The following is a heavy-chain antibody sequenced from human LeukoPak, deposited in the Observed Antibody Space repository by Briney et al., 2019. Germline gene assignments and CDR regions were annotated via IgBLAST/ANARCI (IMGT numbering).Heavy chain of an antibody. CDR3: ARDMVETTVTPSFDY. CDR1: GFTFSSYA. CDR2: ISSSSSYI. D-gene: IGHD4-17*01. Sequence: GGSLRLSCAASGFTFSSYAMSWVRQAPGKGLEWVSSISSSSSYIYYADSVKGRFTISRDNAKNSLYLQMNSLRAEDTAVYYCARDMVETTVTPSFDYWGQGTLVTVSS. V-gene: IGHV3-21*01. J-gene: IGHJ4*02.